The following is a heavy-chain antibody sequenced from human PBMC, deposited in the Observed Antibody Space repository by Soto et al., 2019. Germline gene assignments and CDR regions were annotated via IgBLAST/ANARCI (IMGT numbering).Heavy chain of an antibody. CDR2: ISAYNGNT. V-gene: IGHV1-18*01. CDR1: GYTFTSYG. Sequence: QVQLVQSGAEVKKPGASVKVSCKASGYTFTSYGISWVRQAPGQGLEWMGWISAYNGNTNYAQKLQGRVTMTTDTPTCTAYMELRSLRSDDTAVYYCARVDSSGYYYLGSFAIWGQGTMVIVSS. D-gene: IGHD3-22*01. CDR3: ARVDSSGYYYLGSFAI. J-gene: IGHJ3*02.